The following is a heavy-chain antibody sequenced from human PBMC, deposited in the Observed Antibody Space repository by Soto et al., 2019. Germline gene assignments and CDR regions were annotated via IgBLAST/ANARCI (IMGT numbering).Heavy chain of an antibody. CDR3: AKIIEPIVVVVAANAYFDY. CDR1: GFTFSSYG. D-gene: IGHD2-15*01. Sequence: PGGSLRLSCAASGFTFSSYGMHWVRQAPGKGLEWVAVISYDGSNKYYADSVKGRFTISRDNSKNTLYLQMNSLRAEDTAVYYCAKIIEPIVVVVAANAYFDYWGQGTLVTVSS. J-gene: IGHJ4*02. V-gene: IGHV3-30*18. CDR2: ISYDGSNK.